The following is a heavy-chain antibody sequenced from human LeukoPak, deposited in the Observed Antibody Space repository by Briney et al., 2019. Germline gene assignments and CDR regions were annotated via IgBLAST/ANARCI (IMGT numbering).Heavy chain of an antibody. CDR2: INSDGSST. CDR1: GFTFSSYW. D-gene: IGHD2-2*01. V-gene: IGHV3-74*01. CDR3: AREFYCTSASCHDY. J-gene: IGHJ4*02. Sequence: GGSLRLSCAASGFTFSSYWMHWVRQAPGKGLXXXXRINSDGSSTTYADSVKGRFTISRDNAKNTLYLQMNSLRAEDTAVYYCAREFYCTSASCHDYWGQGTLVTVSS.